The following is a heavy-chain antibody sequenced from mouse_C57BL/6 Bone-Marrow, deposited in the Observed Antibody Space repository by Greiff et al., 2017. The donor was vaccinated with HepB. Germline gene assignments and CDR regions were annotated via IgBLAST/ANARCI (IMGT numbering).Heavy chain of an antibody. Sequence: VQLQQSGAELVKPGASVKISCKASGYAFSSYWMNWVKQRPGKGLEWIGQIYPGDGDTNYNGKFKGKATLTADKSSITAYMQLSSLTSEDSAVYFCARGYYYGSSYSWYFDVWGTGTTVTVSS. D-gene: IGHD1-1*01. CDR1: GYAFSSYW. J-gene: IGHJ1*03. CDR3: ARGYYYGSSYSWYFDV. V-gene: IGHV1-80*01. CDR2: IYPGDGDT.